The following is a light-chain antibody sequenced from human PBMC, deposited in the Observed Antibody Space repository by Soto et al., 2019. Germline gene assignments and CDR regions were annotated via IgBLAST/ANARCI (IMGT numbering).Light chain of an antibody. V-gene: IGLV2-23*01. CDR3: CSYAGSNNLV. CDR2: EGN. Sequence: QSALTQPASVSGSPGQSITISCTGTSSDVGISNLVSWYQQHPGKAPKLMIYEGNKRPSGVSTRFSGSKSANTASLTISGLHAEDEAAYYCCSYAGSNNLVFGGGTKLTVL. CDR1: SSDVGISNL. J-gene: IGLJ2*01.